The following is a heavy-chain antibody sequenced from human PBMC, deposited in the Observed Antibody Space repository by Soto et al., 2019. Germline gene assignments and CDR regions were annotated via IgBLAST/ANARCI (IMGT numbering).Heavy chain of an antibody. CDR3: ARQSIVGALLSYYGMDV. CDR2: TYPGDSDT. Sequence: GESLKISCKGSGYSFTSYWIGWVRQMPGKGLEWMGITYPGDSDTRYSPSFQGQVTISADKSISTAYLQWSSLKASDTAMYYCARQSIVGALLSYYGMDVWGQGTTVTVSS. J-gene: IGHJ6*02. CDR1: GYSFTSYW. V-gene: IGHV5-51*01. D-gene: IGHD1-26*01.